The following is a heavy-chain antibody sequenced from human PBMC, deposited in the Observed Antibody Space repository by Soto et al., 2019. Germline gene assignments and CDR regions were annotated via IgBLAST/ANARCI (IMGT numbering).Heavy chain of an antibody. CDR1: GFTFSTYS. CDR3: AKKLAAASLYYGMDV. V-gene: IGHV3-21*04. CDR2: ISSSSYNI. Sequence: GGSLRLSCAASGFTFSTYSMKWVRQAPGKGLEWVSSISSSSYNIYYSDSVRGRFSISRDNSKNTLYLQMNSLRAEDTAVYYCAKKLAAASLYYGMDVWGQGTTVTVSS. D-gene: IGHD6-13*01. J-gene: IGHJ6*02.